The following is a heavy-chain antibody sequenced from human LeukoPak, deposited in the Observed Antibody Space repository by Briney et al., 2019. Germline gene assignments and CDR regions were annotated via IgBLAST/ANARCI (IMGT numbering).Heavy chain of an antibody. J-gene: IGHJ4*02. CDR1: GFSFSSYA. D-gene: IGHD4-17*01. Sequence: GGSLRLSCAASGFSFSSYAMCWVRQAPGKGLEWVSSINTSGGRTHYADSVEGRFTISRDNSKNTLYLQMSGLRVEDTAVYYCAKQAFGDYLYYFDHWGQGTLVTVSS. CDR3: AKQAFGDYLYYFDH. CDR2: INTSGGRT. V-gene: IGHV3-23*01.